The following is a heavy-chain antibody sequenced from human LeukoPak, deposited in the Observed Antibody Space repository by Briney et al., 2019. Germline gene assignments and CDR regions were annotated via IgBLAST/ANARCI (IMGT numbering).Heavy chain of an antibody. V-gene: IGHV3-21*01. CDR3: ARGRYCSSTSCLDAFDI. Sequence: GGSLRLSYAASGLTFSSYSMNWVRQAPGKGLEWVSSISSSSSYIYYADSVKGRFTISRDNAKNSLYLQMNSLRAEDTAVYYCARGRYCSSTSCLDAFDIWGQGTMVTVSS. D-gene: IGHD2-2*01. CDR1: GLTFSSYS. J-gene: IGHJ3*02. CDR2: ISSSSSYI.